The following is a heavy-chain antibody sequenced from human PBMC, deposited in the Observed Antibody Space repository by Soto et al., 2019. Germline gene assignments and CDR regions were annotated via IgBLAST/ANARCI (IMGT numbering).Heavy chain of an antibody. V-gene: IGHV1-69*06. CDR3: ARAFGRGVILAGYYGIDV. CDR1: GGTFSSYA. CDR2: IIPIFGTA. Sequence: QVQLVQSGAEVKKPGSSVKVSCKASGGTFSSYAISWVRQAPGQGLEWMGGIIPIFGTANYAQKFQGRVTITAYKSTRTAYMELSSLRSEDTAVYYCARAFGRGVILAGYYGIDVWGQGTTVTVSS. J-gene: IGHJ6*02. D-gene: IGHD3-16*02.